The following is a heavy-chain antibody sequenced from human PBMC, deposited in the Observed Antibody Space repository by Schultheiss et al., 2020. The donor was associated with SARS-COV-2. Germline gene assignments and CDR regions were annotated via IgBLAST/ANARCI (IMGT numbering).Heavy chain of an antibody. D-gene: IGHD3-3*01. J-gene: IGHJ6*03. CDR2: ISSSSSYI. CDR3: ARDCRYDFWSGYYQYYYYYMDV. CDR1: GFTFSSYS. Sequence: GGSLRLSCAASGFTFSSYSMNWVRQAPGKGLEWVSSISSSSSYIYYADSVKGRFTISRDNAKNSLYLQMNSLRAEDTAVYYCARDCRYDFWSGYYQYYYYYMDVWGKGTTVTVSS. V-gene: IGHV3-21*01.